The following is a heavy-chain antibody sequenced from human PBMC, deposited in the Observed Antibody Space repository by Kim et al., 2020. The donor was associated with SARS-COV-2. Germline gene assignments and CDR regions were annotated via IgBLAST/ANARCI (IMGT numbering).Heavy chain of an antibody. J-gene: IGHJ2*01. CDR3: ARTEIAVKALYWSFDL. Sequence: SVKGRLTISRQNSRNTPYLQMNGLKAEDTAVYYCARTEIAVKALYWSFDLWGRGTLVTVSS. D-gene: IGHD6-19*01. V-gene: IGHV3-30*01.